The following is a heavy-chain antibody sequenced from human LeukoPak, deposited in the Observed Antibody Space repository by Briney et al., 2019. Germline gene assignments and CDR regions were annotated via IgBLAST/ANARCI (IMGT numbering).Heavy chain of an antibody. J-gene: IGHJ4*02. V-gene: IGHV4-61*01. Sequence: SETLSHTCTVSGGSVSSGSYYWSWIRQLPGTGLEWIGYIHYSGNTNYNPSLKSRVTISVDTSKNQFSLKLSSVTAADTAVYYCARSGDGYNYGFDYWGQGTLVTVSS. CDR2: IHYSGNT. D-gene: IGHD5-24*01. CDR3: ARSGDGYNYGFDY. CDR1: GGSVSSGSYY.